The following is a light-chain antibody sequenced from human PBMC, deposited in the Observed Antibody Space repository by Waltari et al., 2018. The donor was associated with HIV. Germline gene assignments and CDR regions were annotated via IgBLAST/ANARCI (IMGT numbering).Light chain of an antibody. J-gene: IGLJ3*02. CDR3: QSGGSSGSWV. V-gene: IGLV3-25*03. CDR2: KDT. CDR1: AFANPS. Sequence: SNELTQPPSVPVSPGQTPRLTCSGDAFANPSTSWFQQKPGQAPVLVIYKDTERPSGIPERFSGSRSGTTVKLTISGVQAEDEADYYCQSGGSSGSWVFGGGTKLTVL.